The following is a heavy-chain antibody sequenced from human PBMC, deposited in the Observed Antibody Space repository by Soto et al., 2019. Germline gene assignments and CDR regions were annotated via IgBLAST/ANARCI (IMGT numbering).Heavy chain of an antibody. V-gene: IGHV3-33*01. J-gene: IGHJ4*02. Sequence: QVQLVESGGGVVQPGRSLRLSCVMSGFTFSDYGMHGVRQAPGKGLEWVAVMWYDGSNEFYADSVKGRFTISRDNSKNTLYLQMNSLRTDDTAVYYCGSDRLARVWLPGIDSWGQGILVTVSS. CDR1: GFTFSDYG. D-gene: IGHD5-12*01. CDR2: MWYDGSNE. CDR3: GSDRLARVWLPGIDS.